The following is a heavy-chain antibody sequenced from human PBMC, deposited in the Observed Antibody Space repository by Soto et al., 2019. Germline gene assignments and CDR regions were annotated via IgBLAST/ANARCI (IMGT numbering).Heavy chain of an antibody. J-gene: IGHJ5*02. D-gene: IGHD5-12*01. CDR3: GGYDYNWFDP. CDR1: RGSISSGDYY. V-gene: IGHV4-30-4*01. CDR2: IYYSGST. Sequence: SETLSLTCTVSRGSISSGDYYWSWIRQPPGKGLEWIGYIYYSGSTYYNPSLKSRVTISVDTSKNQFSLKLSSVTAADTAVYYCGGYDYNWFDPWGQGTLVTVSS.